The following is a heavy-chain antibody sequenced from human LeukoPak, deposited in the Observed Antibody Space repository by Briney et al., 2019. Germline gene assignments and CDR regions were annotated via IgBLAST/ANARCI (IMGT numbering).Heavy chain of an antibody. V-gene: IGHV4-34*01. J-gene: IGHJ3*02. Sequence: SETLSLTCAVYGGSFSGYYWSWIRQPPGKGLEWIGEVNHSGSTNYNPSLKSRVTISVDTSKNQFSLKLSSVTAADTAVYYCAREAMVRGVITTHDAFDIWGQGTMVTVSS. CDR1: GGSFSGYY. CDR3: AREAMVRGVITTHDAFDI. D-gene: IGHD3-10*01. CDR2: VNHSGST.